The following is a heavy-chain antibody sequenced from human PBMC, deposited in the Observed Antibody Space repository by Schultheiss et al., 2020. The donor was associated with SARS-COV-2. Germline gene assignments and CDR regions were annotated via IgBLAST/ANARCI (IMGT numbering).Heavy chain of an antibody. CDR2: ISGSGGST. V-gene: IGHV3-23*01. J-gene: IGHJ3*02. CDR3: AKAAPYDYVWGFVAFDI. Sequence: GGSLRLSCAASGFTFSSYAMSWVRQAPGKGLEWVSAISGSGGSTYYADSVKGRFTISRDNSKNTLYLQMNSLRAEDTAVYYCAKAAPYDYVWGFVAFDIWGQGTMVTVSS. CDR1: GFTFSSYA. D-gene: IGHD3-16*01.